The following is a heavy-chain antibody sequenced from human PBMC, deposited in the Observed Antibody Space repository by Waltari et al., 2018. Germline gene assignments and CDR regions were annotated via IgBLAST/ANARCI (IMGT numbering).Heavy chain of an antibody. Sequence: EVQLVESGGGLVQPGGSLRLSGSASGFLSSTRFMHWVRQAPGKGLEHVSGILSDGGSTYYADSVNGRFSISRDNSKNTVYLQMSSLRAEDTAMYYCAKGPQRYLEWLLPYDFWGQGTLVTVSS. J-gene: IGHJ4*02. V-gene: IGHV3-64D*06. D-gene: IGHD3-3*01. CDR3: AKGPQRYLEWLLPYDF. CDR2: ILSDGGST. CDR1: GFLSSTRF.